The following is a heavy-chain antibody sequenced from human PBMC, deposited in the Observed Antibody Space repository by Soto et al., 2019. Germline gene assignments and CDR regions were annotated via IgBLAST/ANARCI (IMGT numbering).Heavy chain of an antibody. CDR1: GYTFTSYA. CDR3: ARGNRYSYYYGMDV. J-gene: IGHJ6*02. D-gene: IGHD1-1*01. CDR2: INAGNGNT. Sequence: VKVSCKASGYTFTSYAMHWVRQAPGQRLEWMGWINAGNGNTKYSQKFQGRVTITRDTSASTAYMELSSLRSEDTAVYYCARGNRYSYYYGMDVWGQGTTVTVSS. V-gene: IGHV1-3*01.